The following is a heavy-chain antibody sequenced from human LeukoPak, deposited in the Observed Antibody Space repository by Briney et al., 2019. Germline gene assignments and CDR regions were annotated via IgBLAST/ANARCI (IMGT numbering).Heavy chain of an antibody. Sequence: PSETLSLTCTVSGDSISGSSYYWAWVRQPPGKGLEWVSGINWNGGSTGYADSVKGRFTISRDNAKNSLYLQMNSLRAEDTALYYCARDIVLIAVAVRGSFDIWGQGTMVTVSS. V-gene: IGHV3-20*04. CDR2: INWNGGST. D-gene: IGHD6-19*01. CDR3: ARDIVLIAVAVRGSFDI. CDR1: GDSISGSSYY. J-gene: IGHJ3*02.